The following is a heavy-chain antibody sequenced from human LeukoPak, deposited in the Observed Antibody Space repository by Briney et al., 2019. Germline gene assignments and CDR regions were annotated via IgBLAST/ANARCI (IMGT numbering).Heavy chain of an antibody. Sequence: GGSLRLSCAASGFTFSSYDMNWVRRAPGKGLEWVSYISSSGSTIYYADSVKGRFTISRDNAKNSLYLQINSLRAEDTALYYCASGGGNFDYWGQGTLVTVSS. J-gene: IGHJ4*02. CDR1: GFTFSSYD. CDR2: ISSSGSTI. D-gene: IGHD3-16*01. CDR3: ASGGGNFDY. V-gene: IGHV3-48*03.